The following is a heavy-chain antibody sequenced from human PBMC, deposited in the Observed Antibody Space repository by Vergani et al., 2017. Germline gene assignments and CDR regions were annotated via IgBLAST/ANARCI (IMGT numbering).Heavy chain of an antibody. CDR3: AKDSSMAKYYYYGMDV. J-gene: IGHJ6*02. D-gene: IGHD5-24*01. V-gene: IGHV3-9*01. CDR2: ISWNSGSI. CDR1: GFTFDDYA. Sequence: EVQLVESGGGLVQPGRSLRLSCAASGFTFDDYAMHWVRQAPGKGLEWVSGISWNSGSIGYADSVKGRVTISRDNAKNSLYLQMNSLRAEDTALYYCAKDSSMAKYYYYGMDVWGQGTTVTVSS.